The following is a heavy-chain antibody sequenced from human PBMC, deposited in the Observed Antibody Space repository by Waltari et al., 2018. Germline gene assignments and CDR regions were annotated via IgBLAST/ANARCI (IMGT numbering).Heavy chain of an antibody. CDR3: GHRQSAYDYSGLDY. CDR2: IYWNTDK. CDR1: GFPLTSGVG. J-gene: IGHJ4*02. Sequence: QITLKESGTTVVKPTETLTLTCPFSGFPLTSGVGVPWIRQPPGKALEWLAVIYWNTDKRYSPSLRTRLTITRGTSENQVVFTMTNMDPVDTATYYCGHRQSAYDYSGLDYWGQGILVTVSS. D-gene: IGHD5-12*01. V-gene: IGHV2-5*01.